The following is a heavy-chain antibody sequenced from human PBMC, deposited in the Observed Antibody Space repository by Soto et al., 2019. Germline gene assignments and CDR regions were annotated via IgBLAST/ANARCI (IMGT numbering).Heavy chain of an antibody. CDR1: GFTFTRYS. V-gene: IGHV3-21*01. J-gene: IGHJ6*02. Sequence: GGSLRLSCAASGFTFTRYSMNWVRQAPGKGLEWVSSISSTTNYIYYADSMKGRFTVSRDNAKNSVYLDMNSLSAEDTAVYYCVRRSTVSYYAVDVWGQGTTVTVSS. CDR2: ISSTTNYI. D-gene: IGHD4-17*01. CDR3: VRRSTVSYYAVDV.